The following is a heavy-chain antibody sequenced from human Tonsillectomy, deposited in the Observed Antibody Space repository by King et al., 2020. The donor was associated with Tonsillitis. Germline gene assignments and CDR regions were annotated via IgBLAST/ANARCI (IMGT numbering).Heavy chain of an antibody. D-gene: IGHD3-22*01. CDR2: FFYSGTT. V-gene: IGHV4-39*01. Sequence: QVQLQESGPGLVKPSETLSLTCTVSGDSISTSNYYWGWIRQAPGKGLEWIGSFFYSGTTYYNPSLRSRVAISVDTSKNQFSLKLSSVTAADTAVYYCAARQHYYDSSGWALQYWYFDLWGRGTLVSVSS. J-gene: IGHJ2*01. CDR1: GDSISTSNYY. CDR3: AARQHYYDSSGWALQYWYFDL.